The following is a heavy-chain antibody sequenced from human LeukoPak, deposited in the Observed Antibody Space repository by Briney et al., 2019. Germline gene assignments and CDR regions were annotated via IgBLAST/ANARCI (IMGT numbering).Heavy chain of an antibody. Sequence: SETLSLTCAAYGGSFSGYYWSWIRQPPGKGLEWIGEINHSGSTNYNPSLKSRVTISVDTSKNQFSLKLSSVTAADTAVYYCAREYSSSSGPFDYWGQGTLVTVSS. D-gene: IGHD6-13*01. CDR3: AREYSSSSGPFDY. V-gene: IGHV4-34*01. J-gene: IGHJ4*02. CDR1: GGSFSGYY. CDR2: INHSGST.